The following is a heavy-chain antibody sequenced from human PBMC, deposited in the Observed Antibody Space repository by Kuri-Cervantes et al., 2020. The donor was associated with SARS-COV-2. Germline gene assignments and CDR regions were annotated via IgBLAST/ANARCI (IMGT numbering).Heavy chain of an antibody. CDR3: ATLGYDIHYYYYYYKDV. CDR1: GYTFTSYD. J-gene: IGHJ6*03. D-gene: IGHD5-12*01. CDR2: INPSGGST. Sequence: ASVKVSCKASGYTFTSYDINWVRQATGQGLEWMGIINPSGGSTSYAQKFQGRVTMTRDTSTGTVYMELSSLRPEDTAVYYCATLGYDIHYYYYYYKDVWGKGTAVTVSS. V-gene: IGHV1-46*03.